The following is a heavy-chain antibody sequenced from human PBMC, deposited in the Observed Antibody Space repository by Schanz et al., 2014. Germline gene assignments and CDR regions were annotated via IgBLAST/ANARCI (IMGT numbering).Heavy chain of an antibody. CDR1: GFTFSSYG. Sequence: QVQLVESGGGVVQPGRSLRLSCAASGFTFSSYGMHWVRQAPGKGLEWVAAMSYDGSMKYYGDSVKGRFTISRDNSKSTLYLHMNALRSEDTAVYYCAKDATHIDIVLVPTAIDYWGQGTLXTVSS. D-gene: IGHD2-2*01. CDR3: AKDATHIDIVLVPTAIDY. CDR2: MSYDGSMK. J-gene: IGHJ4*02. V-gene: IGHV3-30*18.